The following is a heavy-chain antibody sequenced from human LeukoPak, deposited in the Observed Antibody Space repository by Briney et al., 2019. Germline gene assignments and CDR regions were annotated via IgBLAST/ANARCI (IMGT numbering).Heavy chain of an antibody. D-gene: IGHD1-26*01. Sequence: PSETLSLTCTVPGDSISSSSYYWGWIRQPPGKGLEWIGYIYYTGSAYYNPSLKSRVTLAVDTSKNHFSLKLSSVTAADTAVYSCSRHSGTYYADFDPWGQGTLVTVSS. CDR2: IYYTGSA. CDR3: SRHSGTYYADFDP. J-gene: IGHJ5*02. V-gene: IGHV4-39*01. CDR1: GDSISSSSYY.